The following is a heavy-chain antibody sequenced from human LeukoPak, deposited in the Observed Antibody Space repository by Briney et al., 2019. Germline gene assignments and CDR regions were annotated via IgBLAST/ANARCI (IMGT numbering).Heavy chain of an antibody. CDR1: GGSFSGYY. Sequence: SETLSLTCAVYGGSFSGYYWSWIRQPPGKGLEWIGEISHSGSTNYNPSLKSRVTISVDTSKNQFSLKLSSVTAADTAVYYCARGRYLTTLGGAAAGFLDNWGQGTLVTVSS. CDR2: ISHSGST. CDR3: ARGRYLTTLGGAAAGFLDN. V-gene: IGHV4-34*01. D-gene: IGHD6-13*01. J-gene: IGHJ4*02.